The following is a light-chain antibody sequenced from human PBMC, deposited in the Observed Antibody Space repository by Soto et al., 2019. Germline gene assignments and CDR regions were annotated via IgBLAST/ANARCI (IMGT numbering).Light chain of an antibody. CDR1: SSDVGGYNF. Sequence: QSALTQPPSASGSPGQSVTISCTGASSDVGGYNFVSWYQHHPGKAPRLMIYDVTQRPSGVPDRFSGSKSGNTASLTVSGLPVDDEAYYYGSSYAGSSIPVAFGGGTKLTVL. CDR3: SSYAGSSIPVA. V-gene: IGLV2-8*01. J-gene: IGLJ2*01. CDR2: DVT.